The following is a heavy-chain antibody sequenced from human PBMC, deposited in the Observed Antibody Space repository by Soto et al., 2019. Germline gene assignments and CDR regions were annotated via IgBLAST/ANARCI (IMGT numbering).Heavy chain of an antibody. J-gene: IGHJ5*02. CDR1: GGTFSSYA. V-gene: IGHV1-69*12. D-gene: IGHD2-2*01. Sequence: QVQLVQSGAEVKKPGSSVKVSCKASGGTFSSYAISWVRQAPGQGLEWMGGIIPIFGTANYAQKFQGRVTITADEATSTPYMELSSLRSEDTAVYYCAGNPKAILSYNWFDPWGQGTLVTVSS. CDR3: AGNPKAILSYNWFDP. CDR2: IIPIFGTA.